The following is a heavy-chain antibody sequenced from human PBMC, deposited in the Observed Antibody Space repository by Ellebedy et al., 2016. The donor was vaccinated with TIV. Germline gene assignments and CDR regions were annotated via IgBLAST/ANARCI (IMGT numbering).Heavy chain of an antibody. CDR2: IKQDGSEQ. CDR3: ARCGWSKGWFDP. CDR1: GFTFSTYW. J-gene: IGHJ5*02. V-gene: IGHV3-7*03. Sequence: PGGSLRLSCAASGFTFSTYWMHWVRQTPGKGLEWVANIKQDGSEQYYVASVKGRFTISRDNAKDSLYLQMDSLRAEDTAVYYCARCGWSKGWFDPWGQGTLVTASS.